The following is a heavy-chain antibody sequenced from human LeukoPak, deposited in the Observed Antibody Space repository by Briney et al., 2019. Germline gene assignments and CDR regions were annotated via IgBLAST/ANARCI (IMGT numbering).Heavy chain of an antibody. Sequence: SETLSLTCAVYGGSFSGCYWSWIRQPPGKGLEWIGEINHSGSTNYNPSLKSRVTISVDTSKNQFSLKLSSLTAADTAVYYCARGFSTVTTDYYYYMDVWGKGTTVTVSS. CDR3: ARGFSTVTTDYYYYMDV. CDR1: GGSFSGCY. CDR2: INHSGST. J-gene: IGHJ6*03. V-gene: IGHV4-34*01. D-gene: IGHD4-17*01.